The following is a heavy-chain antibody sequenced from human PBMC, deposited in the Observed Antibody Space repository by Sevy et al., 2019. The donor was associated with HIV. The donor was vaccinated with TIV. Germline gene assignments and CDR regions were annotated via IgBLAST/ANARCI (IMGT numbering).Heavy chain of an antibody. Sequence: GGSLRLSCATSGFTFSYYSMHWVRQAPGKGLEWVSTISYDGGNKHYADSVQGRFSISRDNFKNSLSLQMNSLRFEDTAMYYCALERLSSDVAEYFQNWGQGTLVTVSS. V-gene: IGHV3-30-3*01. J-gene: IGHJ1*01. D-gene: IGHD1-1*01. CDR1: GFTFSYYS. CDR2: ISYDGGNK. CDR3: ALERLSSDVAEYFQN.